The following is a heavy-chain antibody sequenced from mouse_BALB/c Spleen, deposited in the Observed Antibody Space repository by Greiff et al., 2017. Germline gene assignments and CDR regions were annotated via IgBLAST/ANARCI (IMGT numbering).Heavy chain of an antibody. CDR1: GFSLTSYG. CDR2: IWAGGST. CDR3: ARDRGYYGSSYRDYFDY. Sequence: VHLVESGPGLVAPSQSLSITCTVSGFSLTSYGVHWVRQPPGKGLEWLGVIWAGGSTNYNSALMSRLSISKDNSKSQVFLKMNSLQTDDTAMYYCARDRGYYGSSYRDYFDYWGQGTTLTVSS. J-gene: IGHJ2*01. V-gene: IGHV2-9*02. D-gene: IGHD1-1*01.